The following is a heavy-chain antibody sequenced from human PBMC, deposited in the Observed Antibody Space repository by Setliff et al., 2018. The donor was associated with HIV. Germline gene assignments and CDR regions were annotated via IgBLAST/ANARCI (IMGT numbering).Heavy chain of an antibody. J-gene: IGHJ5*02. CDR3: AKDIPGPAINSGRRKNWFDP. V-gene: IGHV4-34*01. CDR1: GGSFSGYY. Sequence: PSETLSLTCAVYGGSFSGYYWSWIRQPPGKGLEWIGEINHSGSTNYNPSLKSRVTISVDTSKNQFSLKLSSVTAADTAGYYCAKDIPGPAINSGRRKNWFDPWGEGTLVTVSS. D-gene: IGHD6-19*01. CDR2: INHSGST.